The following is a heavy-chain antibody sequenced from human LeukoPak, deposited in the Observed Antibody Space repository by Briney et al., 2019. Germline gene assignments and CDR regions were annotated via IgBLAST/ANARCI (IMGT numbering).Heavy chain of an antibody. D-gene: IGHD2-21*01. CDR3: AGGDSGEYYYYGMDV. V-gene: IGHV1-18*01. J-gene: IGHJ6*02. CDR2: ISPYNANT. Sequence: ASVKVSCKASGYSFINYGINWVRQAPGQGLEWMGWISPYNANTHFAQNFQGRLTMTTDTSTTTAYMELRSLRSEDTAVYYCAGGDSGEYYYYGMDVWGQGTTVTVSS. CDR1: GYSFINYG.